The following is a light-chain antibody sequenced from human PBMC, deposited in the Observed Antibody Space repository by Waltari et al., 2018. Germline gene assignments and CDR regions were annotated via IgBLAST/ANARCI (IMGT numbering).Light chain of an antibody. J-gene: IGLJ1*01. Sequence: QSALTQPASVSGSPGQSITIPCTCSNSDAGSYNLVSSYQQHPGNAPKLIIYDVIHRPAGVSNRFSGSKSANTASLTISGLQAEDEADYYCSSYTSTRVFYVFGTGTTVIVL. V-gene: IGLV2-14*02. CDR1: NSDAGSYNL. CDR3: SSYTSTRVFYV. CDR2: DVI.